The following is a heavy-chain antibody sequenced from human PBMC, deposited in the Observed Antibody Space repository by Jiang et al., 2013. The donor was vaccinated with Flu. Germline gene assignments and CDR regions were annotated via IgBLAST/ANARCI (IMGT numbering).Heavy chain of an antibody. CDR2: ISYDGSNK. D-gene: IGHD6-13*01. V-gene: IGHV3-30*18. CDR1: GFTFSSYA. Sequence: QLLESGGGVVQPGRSLRLSCVASGFTFSSYAMHWVRQAPGKGLEWVALISYDGSNKYYADSVKGRFTISRDDSKNTLYLQMNSLRPEDTAVYYCAKGSGYSSSWYSDYWGQGTLVTVSS. J-gene: IGHJ4*02. CDR3: AKGSGYSSSWYSDY.